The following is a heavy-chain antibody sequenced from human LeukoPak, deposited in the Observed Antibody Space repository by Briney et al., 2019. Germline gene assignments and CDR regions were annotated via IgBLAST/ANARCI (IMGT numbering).Heavy chain of an antibody. V-gene: IGHV3-23*01. CDR1: GFTFSSYA. CDR2: ISGSGGST. D-gene: IGHD2-2*01. J-gene: IGHJ5*02. CDR3: AKGPPNVVVPAAMVGSDWFDP. Sequence: TGGSLRLSCAASGFTFSSYAMSWVCQAPGKGLEWVSAISGSGGSTYYADSVKGRFTISRDNSKNTLYLQMNSLRAEDTAVYYCAKGPPNVVVPAAMVGSDWFDPWGQGTLVTVSS.